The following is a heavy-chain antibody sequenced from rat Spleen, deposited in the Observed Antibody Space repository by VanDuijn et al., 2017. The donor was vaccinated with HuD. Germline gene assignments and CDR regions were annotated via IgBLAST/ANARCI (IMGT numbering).Heavy chain of an antibody. CDR2: IDPSGGNT. CDR3: ATLPEAYWYFDF. V-gene: IGHV5-19*01. J-gene: IGHJ1*01. CDR1: GFTFNKYW. Sequence: EVRLVESGGGLVQPGRSLKVSCVASGFTFNKYWMSWIRQAPTKGLEWVASIDPSGGNTYYRDSVKGRFTISRDNAKSTLYLQMDSLRSEDTATYYCATLPEAYWYFDFWGPGTMVTVSS. D-gene: IGHD1-4*01.